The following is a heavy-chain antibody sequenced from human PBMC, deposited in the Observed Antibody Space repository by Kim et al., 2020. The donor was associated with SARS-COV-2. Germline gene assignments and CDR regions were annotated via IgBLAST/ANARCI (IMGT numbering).Heavy chain of an antibody. CDR1: GGSVSSYY. CDR2: VYTGGNT. D-gene: IGHD3-3*02. J-gene: IGHJ4*02. CDR3: ARIQRPGVSTSTPFAC. Sequence: SETLSLTCTVSGGSVSSYYLTWIRQPAGKGLEWLGRVYTGGNTNYNPSLRSRLSMSVDTSRNQVSRKLTSTRTADTAVYYCARIQRPGVSTSTPFACWGPGALVTLS. V-gene: IGHV4-4*07.